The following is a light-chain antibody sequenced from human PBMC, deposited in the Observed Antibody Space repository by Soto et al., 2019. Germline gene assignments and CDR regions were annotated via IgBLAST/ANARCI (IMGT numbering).Light chain of an antibody. CDR2: ATF. Sequence: DIQMTQSPSSLSASVVDRVTISCRASQSMSNYLNWYKQKPGKAPKLLIYATFSLQSGVPSRFSGSGSGTDFALTISSMQPEDFATYYCQQSSSPHLYTFGQGTRLEIK. CDR1: QSMSNY. CDR3: QQSSSPHLYT. J-gene: IGKJ2*01. V-gene: IGKV1-39*01.